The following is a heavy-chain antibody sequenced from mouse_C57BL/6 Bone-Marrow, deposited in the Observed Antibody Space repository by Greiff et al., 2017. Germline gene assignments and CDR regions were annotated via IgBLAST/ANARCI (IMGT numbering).Heavy chain of an antibody. CDR2: ILPGSGST. D-gene: IGHD2-1*01. Sequence: QVQLQQSGAELMKPGASVKLSCKATGYTFTGYWIEWVKQRPGHGLEWIGEILPGSGSTNYNAKFKGKATFTADTSSNTAYMQISSLTTEDSAIYYCARRGLLSYWYFDVWGTGTTVTVSS. V-gene: IGHV1-9*01. CDR1: GYTFTGYW. CDR3: ARRGLLSYWYFDV. J-gene: IGHJ1*03.